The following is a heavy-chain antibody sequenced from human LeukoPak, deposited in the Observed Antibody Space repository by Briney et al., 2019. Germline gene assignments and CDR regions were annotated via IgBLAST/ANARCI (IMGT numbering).Heavy chain of an antibody. CDR2: IYYSGST. CDR3: ARDLGWRGAFDI. D-gene: IGHD2-15*01. Sequence: SSETLSLTCTVSGGSISSYYWSWIRQPPGKGLEWIGYIYYSGSTNYNPSLKSRVTISVDTSKHQFSLKLSSVTAADTAVYYCARDLGWRGAFDIWGQGTMVTVSS. V-gene: IGHV4-59*01. J-gene: IGHJ3*02. CDR1: GGSISSYY.